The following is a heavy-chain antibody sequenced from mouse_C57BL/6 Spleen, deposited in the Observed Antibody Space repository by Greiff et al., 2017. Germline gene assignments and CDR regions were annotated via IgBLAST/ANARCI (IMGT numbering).Heavy chain of an antibody. J-gene: IGHJ3*01. D-gene: IGHD3-2*02. V-gene: IGHV1-59*01. CDR2: IDPSDSYT. CDR3: ASGSNPAWFAY. Sequence: VQLQQPGAELVRPGTSVKLSCKASGYTFTSYWMHWVKQRPGQGLEWIGVIDPSDSYTNYNQKFKGKATLTVDTSSSTAYMQLSSLTSEDSAVYYCASGSNPAWFAYWGQGTLVTVSA. CDR1: GYTFTSYW.